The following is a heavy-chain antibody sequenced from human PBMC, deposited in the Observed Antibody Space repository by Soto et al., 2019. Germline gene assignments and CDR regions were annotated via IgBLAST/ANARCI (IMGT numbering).Heavy chain of an antibody. V-gene: IGHV1-8*01. CDR1: GYTFTSYD. J-gene: IGHJ4*02. CDR3: ARGLLLWFGEPTDADLDY. CDR2: MNPNSGNT. D-gene: IGHD3-10*01. Sequence: ASVKVSCKASGYTFTSYDINWVRQATGQGLEWMGWMNPNSGNTGYAQKFQGRVTMTRNTSISTAYMELSSLRSEDTAVYYCARGLLLWFGEPTDADLDYWGQGTLVTVSS.